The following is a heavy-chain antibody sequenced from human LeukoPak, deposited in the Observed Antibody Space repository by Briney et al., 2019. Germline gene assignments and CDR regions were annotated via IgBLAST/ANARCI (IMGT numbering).Heavy chain of an antibody. CDR2: IYYSGST. D-gene: IGHD3-3*01. V-gene: IGHV4-59*01. CDR1: GGSISSYY. J-gene: IGHJ5*02. Sequence: SETLSLTCTVSGGSISSYYWSWIRQPPGKGLEWIGYIYYSGSTNYNPSLKSRVTISVDTSKNQFSLKLSSVTAADTAVYYCARGYYDFWSGYHNWFDPWGQGTLVTVSS. CDR3: ARGYYDFWSGYHNWFDP.